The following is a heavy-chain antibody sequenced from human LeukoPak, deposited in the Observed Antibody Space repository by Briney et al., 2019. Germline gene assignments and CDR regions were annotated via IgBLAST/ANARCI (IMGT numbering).Heavy chain of an antibody. CDR2: IYPGDPDT. CDR3: ARRGSITGTPRGYYYYYMDV. V-gene: IGHV5-51*01. Sequence: GESLKISCKGSGYSFTSYWIGWVRQMPGKGLEWMGIIYPGDPDTRYSPSFQGQVTISADKSISTAYLQWSSLKASDTAMYYCARRGSITGTPRGYYYYYMDVWGKGTTVTVSS. D-gene: IGHD1-7*01. CDR1: GYSFTSYW. J-gene: IGHJ6*03.